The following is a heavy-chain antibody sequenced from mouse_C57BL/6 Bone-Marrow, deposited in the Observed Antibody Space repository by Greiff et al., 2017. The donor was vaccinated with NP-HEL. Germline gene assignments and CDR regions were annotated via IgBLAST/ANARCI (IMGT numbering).Heavy chain of an antibody. Sequence: EVHLVESGGGLVKPGGSLKLSCAASGFTFSSYAMSWVRQTPEKRLEWVATISDGGSYTYYPDNVKGRFTISRDNAKNNLYLQMSHLKSEDTAMYYCARGRESAWFAYWGQGTLVTVSA. V-gene: IGHV5-4*01. CDR3: ARGRESAWFAY. CDR1: GFTFSSYA. CDR2: ISDGGSYT. J-gene: IGHJ3*01.